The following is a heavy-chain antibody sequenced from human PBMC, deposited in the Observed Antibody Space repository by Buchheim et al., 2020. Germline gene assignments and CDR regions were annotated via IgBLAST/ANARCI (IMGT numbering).Heavy chain of an antibody. Sequence: QVQLQESGPGLVKPSETLSLTCTVSGGSISSYYWSWIRQPPGKGLEWIGYIYYSGSTNYNPSLKSRVTISVDTSKNQFSLKLSSVTAADTAVYYCARKASGGYSSSSGNWFDPWGQGTL. V-gene: IGHV4-59*01. CDR1: GGSISSYY. CDR3: ARKASGGYSSSSGNWFDP. CDR2: IYYSGST. D-gene: IGHD6-6*01. J-gene: IGHJ5*02.